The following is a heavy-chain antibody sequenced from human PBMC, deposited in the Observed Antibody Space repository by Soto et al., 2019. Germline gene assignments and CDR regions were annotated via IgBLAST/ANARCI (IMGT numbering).Heavy chain of an antibody. V-gene: IGHV1-18*01. CDR2: ISTYNGIT. J-gene: IGHJ5*02. CDR3: ARGTYCNGSISCPNNWFDP. CDR1: GYTFTSNG. Sequence: GASVKVSCKTSGYTFTSNGISWVRQAPGQGLEWMGWISTYNGITNYAQKLQGRVTMTTDTSTSTAYMELRSLRSEDTAVYYCARGTYCNGSISCPNNWFDPWGQGTLVTVSS. D-gene: IGHD2-15*01.